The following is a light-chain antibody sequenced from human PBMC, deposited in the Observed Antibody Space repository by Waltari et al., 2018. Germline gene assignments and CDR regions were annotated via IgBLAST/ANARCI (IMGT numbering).Light chain of an antibody. CDR1: QSINRY. J-gene: IGKJ2*01. CDR2: VAS. Sequence: DIQITQSPSSLSASVGDRVTITCRASQSINRYLHWYQHKPGEAPKLLVYVASNLQRGVPSRFSGSGSETDFTLTISSLQLEDFATYYCQQSYNAPYTFGQGTNVEIK. CDR3: QQSYNAPYT. V-gene: IGKV1-39*01.